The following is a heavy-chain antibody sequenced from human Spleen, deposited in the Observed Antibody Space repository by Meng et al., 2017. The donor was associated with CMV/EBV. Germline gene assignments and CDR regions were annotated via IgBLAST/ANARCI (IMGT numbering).Heavy chain of an antibody. D-gene: IGHD2-2*01. CDR2: INSDGSST. Sequence: SYWMHWVRQAPGKGLVWVSRINSDGSSTSYADSVKGRFTISRDNAKNTLYLQMNSLRAEDTAVYYYARGLDWGYCSSTSCFNWFDPWGQGTLVTVSS. CDR3: ARGLDWGYCSSTSCFNWFDP. CDR1: SYW. J-gene: IGHJ5*02. V-gene: IGHV3-74*01.